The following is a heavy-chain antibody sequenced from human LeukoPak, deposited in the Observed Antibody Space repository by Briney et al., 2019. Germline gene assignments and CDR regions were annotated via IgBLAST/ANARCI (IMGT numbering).Heavy chain of an antibody. Sequence: GGSLRLSCAASGFTFSNYWMSGVRQAPGKGLEWLANINQDGSEIYYVDSVKGRFTISRDNSKNSLYLQINSLRADDTAVYYCARDQGSIIVVRKTNWYFDLWGRGTLVTVSS. J-gene: IGHJ2*01. D-gene: IGHD2-2*01. CDR1: GFTFSNYW. CDR3: ARDQGSIIVVRKTNWYFDL. CDR2: INQDGSEI. V-gene: IGHV3-7*01.